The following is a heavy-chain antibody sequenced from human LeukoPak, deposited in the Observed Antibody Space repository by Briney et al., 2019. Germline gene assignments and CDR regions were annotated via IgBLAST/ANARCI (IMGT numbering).Heavy chain of an antibody. Sequence: PSETLSLTCTVSGGSIGNYYWGWIRQPPGKGLEWIGSIYHSGSTYYSPSLKSRVTISVDTSKNQFSLKLSSVTAADTAVYYCARAPRYGDYPRWFDPWGQGTLVTVSS. J-gene: IGHJ5*02. CDR1: GGSIGNYY. V-gene: IGHV4-38-2*02. CDR3: ARAPRYGDYPRWFDP. D-gene: IGHD4-17*01. CDR2: IYHSGST.